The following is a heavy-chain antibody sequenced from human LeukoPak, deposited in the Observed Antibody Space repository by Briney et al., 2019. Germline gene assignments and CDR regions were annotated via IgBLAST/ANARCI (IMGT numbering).Heavy chain of an antibody. CDR1: GGSISSSSYY. J-gene: IGHJ5*02. V-gene: IGHV4-39*01. D-gene: IGHD1-26*01. CDR2: IYYSGST. Sequence: SETLSLTCTVSGGSISSSSYYWGWIRQPPGKGLEWIGSIYYSGSTYYNPSLKSRVTISVDTSKNQFSLKLGSVTAADTAVYYCARHPRRGATTPFDPWGQGTLVTVSS. CDR3: ARHPRRGATTPFDP.